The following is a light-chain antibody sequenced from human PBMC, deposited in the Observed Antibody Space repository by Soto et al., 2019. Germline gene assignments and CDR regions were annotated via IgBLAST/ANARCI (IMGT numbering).Light chain of an antibody. V-gene: IGLV2-14*02. CDR3: SLYTSSSTYV. CDR1: TSDVGGYNL. CDR2: EGT. Sequence: QSALTQPASVSGSPGQSITISCSGTTSDVGGYNLVSWYQQHTAKAPKLLIYEGTQRPSGVSYRFSGSKSGNTASLTISGLQAEDEADYYCSLYTSSSTYVFGTGTKVTVL. J-gene: IGLJ1*01.